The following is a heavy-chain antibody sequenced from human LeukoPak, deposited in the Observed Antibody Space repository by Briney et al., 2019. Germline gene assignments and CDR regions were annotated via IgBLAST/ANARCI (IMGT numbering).Heavy chain of an antibody. Sequence: GGSLRLSCAASGFTFSSYGMRWVREAPGKGLEWVAVISYDGSNKYYADSVKSRFTISRDNSKNTLYLQMNSLRAEDTAVYYCAKEGLQPFFDYWGQGTLVTVSS. D-gene: IGHD6-13*01. V-gene: IGHV3-30*18. CDR3: AKEGLQPFFDY. J-gene: IGHJ4*02. CDR2: ISYDGSNK. CDR1: GFTFSSYG.